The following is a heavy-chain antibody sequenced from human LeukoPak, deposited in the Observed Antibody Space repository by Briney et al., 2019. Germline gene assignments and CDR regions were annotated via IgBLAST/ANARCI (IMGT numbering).Heavy chain of an antibody. V-gene: IGHV3-33*01. CDR3: ARGGHCSGGRCSGIIGIDS. CDR2: IWYDGSNK. J-gene: IGHJ4*02. Sequence: PGMSLRLSCAASGFIFSSYGVHWVRQAPGKGLEWVAVIWYDGSNKYYVDSVKGRFTISRDNSKNTLYLQMNSLRAEDTAVYYCARGGHCSGGRCSGIIGIDSWGQGTLVTVSS. D-gene: IGHD2-15*01. CDR1: GFIFSSYG.